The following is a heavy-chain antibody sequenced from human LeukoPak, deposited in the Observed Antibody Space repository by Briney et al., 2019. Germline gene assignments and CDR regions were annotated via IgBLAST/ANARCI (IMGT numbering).Heavy chain of an antibody. J-gene: IGHJ4*02. V-gene: IGHV4-59*01. CDR2: IYYSGST. CDR1: GGSISSYY. D-gene: IGHD3-10*01. Sequence: SETLSLTCTVSGGSISSYYWSWIRQPPGKGLEWIGYIYYSGSTNYNPSLKSRVTISVDTSENQFSLKLSSVTAADTAVYYCARGKVRGVIMNYWGQGTLVTVSS. CDR3: ARGKVRGVIMNY.